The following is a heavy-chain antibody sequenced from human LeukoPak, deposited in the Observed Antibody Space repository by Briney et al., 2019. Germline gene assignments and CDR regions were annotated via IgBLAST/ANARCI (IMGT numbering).Heavy chain of an antibody. CDR3: ERDPATVAPFDP. V-gene: IGHV4-34*01. CDR2: INHSGIT. CDR1: GGSLSGYY. Sequence: SETLSLTCTVYGGSLSGYYWSWIRQSPEKGLEWMGEINHSGITNYNPSLKSRVTMSTDTSKNQFSLRVTSVTAADTAVYYCERDPATVAPFDPWGQGTLVTVSS. D-gene: IGHD6-25*01. J-gene: IGHJ5*02.